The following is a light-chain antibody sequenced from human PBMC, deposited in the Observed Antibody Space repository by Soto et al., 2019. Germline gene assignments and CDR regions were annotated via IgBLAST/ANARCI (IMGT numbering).Light chain of an antibody. CDR2: RAS. CDR1: QSLSGNY. Sequence: NVLTQSPGTLSLSPGERATLPCRASQSLSGNYLAWYQQQPGQAPRVLIYRASIRATGISDRFSGSGSGTDFTLTISRLEPEDFAVYYCQHYGASPWTFGQGTKVDIK. CDR3: QHYGASPWT. V-gene: IGKV3-20*01. J-gene: IGKJ1*01.